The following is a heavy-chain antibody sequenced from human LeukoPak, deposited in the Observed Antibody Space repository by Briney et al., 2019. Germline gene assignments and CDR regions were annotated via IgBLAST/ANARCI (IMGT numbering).Heavy chain of an antibody. CDR3: ARDGLGATTVTTHINGRTNYYGMDV. Sequence: ASVKVSRKASGGTFSSYAISWVRQAPGQGLEWMGGIIPIFGTANYAQKFQGRVTITADESTSTAYMELSSLRSEDTAVYYCARDGLGATTVTTHINGRTNYYGMDVWGQGTTVTVSS. D-gene: IGHD4-11*01. CDR2: IIPIFGTA. V-gene: IGHV1-69*01. CDR1: GGTFSSYA. J-gene: IGHJ6*02.